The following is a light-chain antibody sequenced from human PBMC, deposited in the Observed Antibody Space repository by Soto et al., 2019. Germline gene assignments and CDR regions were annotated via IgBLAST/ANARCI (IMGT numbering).Light chain of an antibody. V-gene: IGKV2D-29*02. CDR3: MNSTQLPPP. CDR2: EVS. Sequence: DVVKRKSPLFLRLALEHTTSIYFKYSQILLHITGETLLFWYLEKLGLSAQLLVYEVSTRVSGVLDRFSGIGSGTDFTLEISRVQTEDVCSYYCMNSTQLPPPFGKGTRLEIK. J-gene: IGKJ5*01. CDR1: QILLHITGETL.